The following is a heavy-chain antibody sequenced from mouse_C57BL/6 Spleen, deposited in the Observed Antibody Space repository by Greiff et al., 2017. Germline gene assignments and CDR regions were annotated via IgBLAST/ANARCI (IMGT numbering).Heavy chain of an antibody. Sequence: EVQLQESGGGLVQPGGSLKLSCAASGFTFSDYYMYWVRQTPEKRLEWVAYISNGGGSTYYPDTVKGRFTISRDNAKNTLYLQMSRLKSEDTAMYYCARQHYGSRSMDYWGQGTSGTVSS. J-gene: IGHJ4*01. V-gene: IGHV5-12*01. CDR1: GFTFSDYY. CDR3: ARQHYGSRSMDY. D-gene: IGHD1-1*01. CDR2: ISNGGGST.